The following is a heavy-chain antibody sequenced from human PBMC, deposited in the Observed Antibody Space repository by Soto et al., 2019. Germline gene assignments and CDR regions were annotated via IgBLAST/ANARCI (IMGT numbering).Heavy chain of an antibody. CDR2: IYTGVNT. CDR3: ERHVGSYWYFDL. Sequence: EVQLVESGGGLVQPGGSLRLSCAASGFTVSSSYMGWVRQAPGKGLEWVSSIYTGVNTYYADSVRGRFTISTDNSKDTHYRQMNSLIGDDTAMYYCERHVGSYWYFDLWGRGTLVTVSS. CDR1: GFTVSSSY. V-gene: IGHV3-66*04. D-gene: IGHD1-26*01. J-gene: IGHJ2*01.